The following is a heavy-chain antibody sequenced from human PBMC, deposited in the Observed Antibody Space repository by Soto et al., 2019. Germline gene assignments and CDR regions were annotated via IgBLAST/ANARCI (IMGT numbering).Heavy chain of an antibody. V-gene: IGHV1-69*04. CDR1: GYTFTSYG. CDR3: AGRRRKNYYDSSGYYSTDYFDY. D-gene: IGHD3-22*01. J-gene: IGHJ4*02. Sequence: GASVKVSCKASGYTFTSYGISWVRQAPGQGLEWMGRIIPILGIANYAQKFQGRVTITADKSTSTAYMELSSLRSEDTAVYYCAGRRRKNYYDSSGYYSTDYFDYWGQGTLVTVSS. CDR2: IIPILGIA.